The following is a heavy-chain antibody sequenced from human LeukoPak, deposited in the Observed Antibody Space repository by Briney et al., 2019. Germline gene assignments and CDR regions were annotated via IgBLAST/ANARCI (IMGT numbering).Heavy chain of an antibody. CDR2: VYSGNDGT. D-gene: IGHD3-10*01. V-gene: IGHV3-23*03. CDR3: TKRSRGYYDY. J-gene: IGHJ4*02. CDR1: GFTFSSYA. Sequence: GGSLRLSCAASGFTFSSYAMSWVRQAPGKGLEWVSVVYSGNDGTNYADSVRGRFTISRDDSKNMVYLQMNNLRLEDAAVYYCTKRSRGYYDYWGQGTLVTVSS.